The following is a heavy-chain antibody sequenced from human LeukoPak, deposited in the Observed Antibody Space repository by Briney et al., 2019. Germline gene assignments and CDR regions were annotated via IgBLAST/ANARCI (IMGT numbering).Heavy chain of an antibody. J-gene: IGHJ4*02. D-gene: IGHD6-19*01. Sequence: PGGSLRLSCAASGFTFSHYAMSWVRQAPGRGPEWVSAISKDGGDSYYADPVKGRFAISRDNSKNMLYLQMNSLRAEDTAVYYCAKDEMAVAIFDYWGQGTLVTVSS. CDR2: ISKDGGDS. V-gene: IGHV3-23*01. CDR1: GFTFSHYA. CDR3: AKDEMAVAIFDY.